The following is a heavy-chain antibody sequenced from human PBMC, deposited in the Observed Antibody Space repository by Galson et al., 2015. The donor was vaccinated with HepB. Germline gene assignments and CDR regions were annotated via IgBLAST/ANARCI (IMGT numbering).Heavy chain of an antibody. Sequence: SLRLSCAVSGFTFDDYAMQWIRQAPGKGLEWVSGISWNSGSIGYADSVKGRFTISRDNAKNSLYLHMTNLRPEDTAFYYCTKGGYKYDSDSYFYFHMWGQGTLVIVSS. D-gene: IGHD5-24*01. CDR1: GFTFDDYA. CDR3: TKGGYKYDSDSYFYFHM. V-gene: IGHV3-9*01. J-gene: IGHJ4*02. CDR2: ISWNSGSI.